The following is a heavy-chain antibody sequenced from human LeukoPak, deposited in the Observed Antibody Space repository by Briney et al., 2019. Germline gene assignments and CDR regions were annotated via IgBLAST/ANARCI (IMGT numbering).Heavy chain of an antibody. V-gene: IGHV1-69*13. J-gene: IGHJ4*02. CDR3: ARGYLVGSGYYPDY. CDR2: IIPIFGTA. D-gene: IGHD3-22*01. Sequence: SVKVSCKASGGTFSSYAFSWVRQAPGQGLEWMGGIIPIFGTANYAQKFQGRVTITADESTSTAYMELSSLRSEDTAVYYCARGYLVGSGYYPDYWGQGTLVTVSS. CDR1: GGTFSSYA.